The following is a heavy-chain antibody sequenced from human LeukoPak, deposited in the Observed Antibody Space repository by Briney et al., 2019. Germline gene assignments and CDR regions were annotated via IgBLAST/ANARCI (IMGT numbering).Heavy chain of an antibody. CDR1: GYTFTGYY. CDR2: INPNGGGT. D-gene: IGHD3-10*01. CDR3: ARGMVRGVIIFPYYGMDV. V-gene: IGHV1-2*04. Sequence: ASVKVSCKASGYTFTGYYMHWVRQAPGQGLEWMGWINPNGGGTNYAQKFQGWVTMTRDTSISTAYMELSRLRSDDTAVYYCARGMVRGVIIFPYYGMDVWGQGTTVTVSS. J-gene: IGHJ6*02.